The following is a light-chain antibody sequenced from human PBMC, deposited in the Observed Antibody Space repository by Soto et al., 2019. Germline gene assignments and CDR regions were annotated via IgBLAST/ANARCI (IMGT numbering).Light chain of an antibody. CDR2: DAS. J-gene: IGKJ1*01. Sequence: IQMTQSPSTLSASLGDRVTITCRASQTISSWLAWYQQKPGKAPKLLIYDASSLESGVPSRFSGSGSGTEFTLTISSLQPEDFATYYCLQHDSYPRTFGQGTKVDIK. CDR3: LQHDSYPRT. V-gene: IGKV1-5*01. CDR1: QTISSW.